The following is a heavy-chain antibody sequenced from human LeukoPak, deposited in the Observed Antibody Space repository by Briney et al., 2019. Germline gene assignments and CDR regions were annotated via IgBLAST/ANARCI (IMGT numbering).Heavy chain of an antibody. D-gene: IGHD3-22*01. J-gene: IGHJ4*02. V-gene: IGHV3-66*01. CDR3: AKKGYYDGSGYYMYYFDH. CDR2: IYSDGST. Sequence: PGGSLRLSCAASGSMFSDYFMSWIRQAPGRGLEWVSVIYSDGSTYYADSVKGRFTISRDNSKNTLYLQMNSLRAEDTAVYYCAKKGYYDGSGYYMYYFDHWGQGTLVTVSS. CDR1: GSMFSDYF.